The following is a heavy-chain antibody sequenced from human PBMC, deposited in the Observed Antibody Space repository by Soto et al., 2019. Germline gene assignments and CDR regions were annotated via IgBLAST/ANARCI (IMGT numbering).Heavy chain of an antibody. CDR1: GFTFSDYD. J-gene: IGHJ4*02. D-gene: IGHD6-19*01. CDR3: ARDGTGWTGGDH. V-gene: IGHV3-33*01. Sequence: GGSLSLSCAASGFTFSDYDMHWVRQAPGKRLEWVAVLWRDGSKVYYADSVKGRFTISRDNSKNTLYLEMNSLRVEDTAVYYFARDGTGWTGGDHWGQGTLVTVYS. CDR2: LWRDGSKV.